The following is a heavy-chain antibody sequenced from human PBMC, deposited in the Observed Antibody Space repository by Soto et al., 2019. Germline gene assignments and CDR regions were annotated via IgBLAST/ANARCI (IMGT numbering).Heavy chain of an antibody. J-gene: IGHJ4*02. V-gene: IGHV3-9*01. CDR2: ISWNSGSI. CDR1: GFTFDDYA. Sequence: EVQLVESGGGLVQPGRSLRLSCAASGFTFDDYAMHWVRQAPGKGLEWVSGISWNSGSIGYADSVKGRFTISRDNAKNSLYLAMNSLRAEDTALYYCAKDMGTTISPRPIMFDYWGQGTLVTVSS. CDR3: AKDMGTTISPRPIMFDY. D-gene: IGHD3-16*01.